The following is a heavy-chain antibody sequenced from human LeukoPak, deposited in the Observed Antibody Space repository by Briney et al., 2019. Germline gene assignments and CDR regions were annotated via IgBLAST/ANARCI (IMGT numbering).Heavy chain of an antibody. CDR3: ARDRVGARGHDAFDI. J-gene: IGHJ3*02. Sequence: GSSVKVSCKASGGTFSSYAISWVRQAPGQGLEWMGGIIPIFGTANYAQKFQGRVTITADESTSTAYLELSSLRSDDTAVYYCARDRVGARGHDAFDIWGQGTMATVSS. CDR2: IIPIFGTA. D-gene: IGHD1-26*01. CDR1: GGTFSSYA. V-gene: IGHV1-69*01.